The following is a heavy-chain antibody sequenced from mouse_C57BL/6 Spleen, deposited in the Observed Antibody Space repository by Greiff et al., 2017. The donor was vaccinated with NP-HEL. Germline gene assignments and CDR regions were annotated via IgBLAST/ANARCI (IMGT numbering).Heavy chain of an antibody. J-gene: IGHJ4*01. CDR2: IDPANGNT. CDR3: ASGVYYYGSSYEEYYAMDY. D-gene: IGHD1-1*01. Sequence: EVQLHQSVAELVRPGASVKLSCTASGFNIKNTYMHWVKQRPEQGLEWIGRIDPANGNTKYAPKFQGKATITADTSSNTAYLQLSSLTSEDTAIYYCASGVYYYGSSYEEYYAMDYWGQGTSVTVSS. V-gene: IGHV14-3*01. CDR1: GFNIKNTY.